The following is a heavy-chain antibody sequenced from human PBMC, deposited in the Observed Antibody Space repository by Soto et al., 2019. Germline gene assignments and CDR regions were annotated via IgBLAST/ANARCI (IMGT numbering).Heavy chain of an antibody. D-gene: IGHD6-13*01. CDR2: IYSGGST. Sequence: PGGSLRLSCAASGFTVSSNYMSWVRQAPGKGLEWVSVIYSGGSTYYADSVKGRFTISRHNSKNTLYLQMNSLRAEATAVYYCGRAEPAKYSRSWYYFAYCEQVTLVPLSP. CDR1: GFTVSSNY. CDR3: GRAEPAKYSRSWYYFAY. V-gene: IGHV3-53*04. J-gene: IGHJ4*02.